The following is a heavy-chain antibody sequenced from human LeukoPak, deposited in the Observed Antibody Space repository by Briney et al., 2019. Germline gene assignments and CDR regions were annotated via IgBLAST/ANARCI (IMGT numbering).Heavy chain of an antibody. Sequence: GGSLRLSCAASGFTFSSYAMSWVRQVPGKGLEWVSTVSSSGGATYYADSVKGRFTISRDNAKNSLYLQMNSLRAEDTAVYYCARNGGLEMKSVFDYWGQGTLVTVSS. CDR2: VSSSGGAT. V-gene: IGHV3-23*01. CDR3: ARNGGLEMKSVFDY. D-gene: IGHD5-24*01. CDR1: GFTFSSYA. J-gene: IGHJ4*02.